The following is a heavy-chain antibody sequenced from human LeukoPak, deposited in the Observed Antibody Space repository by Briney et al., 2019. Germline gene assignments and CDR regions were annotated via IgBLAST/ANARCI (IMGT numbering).Heavy chain of an antibody. J-gene: IGHJ3*02. CDR1: GFTFDDYA. D-gene: IGHD3-9*01. CDR2: ISWNSGSI. V-gene: IGHV3-9*01. CDR3: AKGGVLRYFDWSEDAFDI. Sequence: GGSLRLSCAASGFTFDDYAMHWVRQAPGKGLEWVSGISWNSGSIGYADSVKGRFTIPRDNAKNSLYLQMNSLRAEDTALYYCAKGGVLRYFDWSEDAFDIWGQGTMVTVSS.